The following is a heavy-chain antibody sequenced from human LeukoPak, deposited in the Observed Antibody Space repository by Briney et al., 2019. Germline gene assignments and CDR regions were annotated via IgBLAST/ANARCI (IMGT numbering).Heavy chain of an antibody. J-gene: IGHJ4*02. D-gene: IGHD6-19*01. V-gene: IGHV4-4*09. Sequence: SETLSLICTTSGVSISRFYWSWVRQPPGKGLEWIGNIYNGVPTFFNPSVKSRVTISVDTPKRQFSLQLASVTAADTAVYYCVQTTGWPGFDYWGQGVLVTVSS. CDR2: IYNGVPT. CDR1: GVSISRFY. CDR3: VQTTGWPGFDY.